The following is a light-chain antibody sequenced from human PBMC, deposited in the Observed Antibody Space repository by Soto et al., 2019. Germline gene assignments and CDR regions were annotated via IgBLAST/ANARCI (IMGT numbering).Light chain of an antibody. CDR3: QQYNSYSPWT. Sequence: DIQMTQSPSTLSASVGDRATITCRASQSISSWLAWYQQKPGKAPKLLIYKASSLESGVPSRFSGSGSGTEFTLTFSSLQPDDFATYYCQQYNSYSPWTFGQGTKVDIK. V-gene: IGKV1-5*03. J-gene: IGKJ1*01. CDR1: QSISSW. CDR2: KAS.